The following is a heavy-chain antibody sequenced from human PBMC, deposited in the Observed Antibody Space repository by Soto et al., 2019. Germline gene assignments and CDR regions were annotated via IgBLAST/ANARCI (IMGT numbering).Heavy chain of an antibody. CDR3: ARLEGLATISYYFDF. CDR1: GDSINSDKYY. J-gene: IGHJ4*02. Sequence: QLQLQESGPGLVKPSETLSLTCSVSGDSINSDKYYWGWIRQPPGKGLEWIGSIYFRGNTYYNPSLQTRGTISLDKSKSQFSLKLNSVTAADSAVYFSARLEGLATISYYFDFWGQGALVTVSS. D-gene: IGHD3-9*01. CDR2: IYFRGNT. V-gene: IGHV4-39*01.